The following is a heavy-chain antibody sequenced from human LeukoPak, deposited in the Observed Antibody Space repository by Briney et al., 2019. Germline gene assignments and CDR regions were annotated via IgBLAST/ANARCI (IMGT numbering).Heavy chain of an antibody. CDR1: GFTFSNFA. V-gene: IGHV3-30*04. Sequence: PGRSLRLSCAASGFTFSNFAMHWVRQAPGKGLEWVAVISYDGSIKYYADSVKGRFTISRDNSKNTLYLQMNSLRAEDTAVCYCARQYSSSWYLDYWGQGTLVTVSS. J-gene: IGHJ4*02. CDR2: ISYDGSIK. D-gene: IGHD6-13*01. CDR3: ARQYSSSWYLDY.